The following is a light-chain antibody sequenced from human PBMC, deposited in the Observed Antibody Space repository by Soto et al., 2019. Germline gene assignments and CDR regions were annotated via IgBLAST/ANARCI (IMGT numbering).Light chain of an antibody. Sequence: DIQMTQSPSTLSASVGDTVTITCRASQTISRWLAWYQQKPGKAPRLLIYTASTLESGVPSRFSASGSGTEFTLTISSLHPDDFSTYHCQEYNHYWTFGQGTKVEVK. J-gene: IGKJ1*01. CDR2: TAS. CDR3: QEYNHYWT. CDR1: QTISRW. V-gene: IGKV1-5*01.